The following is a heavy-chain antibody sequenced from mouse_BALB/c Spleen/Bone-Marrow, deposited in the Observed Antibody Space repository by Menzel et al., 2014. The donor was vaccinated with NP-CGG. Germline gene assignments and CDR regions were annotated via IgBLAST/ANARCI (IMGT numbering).Heavy chain of an antibody. V-gene: IGHV3-2*02. CDR3: ARSSSYDYDVGFAY. Sequence: EVKLMESGPGLVKPSQSLSLTCIVTGYSITRDYAWHWIGQFPGNKLEWMGYISYSGSTTYNPSLESRISITRDTSKNQFFLQLNSVTTEDTATYYCARSSSYDYDVGFAYWGQGTLVTVSA. D-gene: IGHD2-4*01. J-gene: IGHJ3*01. CDR2: ISYSGST. CDR1: GYSITRDYA.